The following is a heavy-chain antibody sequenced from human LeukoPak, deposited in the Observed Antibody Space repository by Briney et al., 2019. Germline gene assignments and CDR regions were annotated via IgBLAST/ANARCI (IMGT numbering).Heavy chain of an antibody. Sequence: SETLSLTCTVSGGSIGSYYWSWIRQPAEKGLEWIGRIYTSGSTNYNPSLKSRVTMSVDTSKNQFSLKLSSVTAADTAVYYCATSGIHYYFDYWGQGTLVTVSS. V-gene: IGHV4-4*07. CDR1: GGSIGSYY. CDR2: IYTSGST. J-gene: IGHJ4*02. D-gene: IGHD1-14*01. CDR3: ATSGIHYYFDY.